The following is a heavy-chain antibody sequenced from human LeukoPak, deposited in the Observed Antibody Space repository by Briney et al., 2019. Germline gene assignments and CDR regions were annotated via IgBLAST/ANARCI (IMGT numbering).Heavy chain of an antibody. CDR3: ARQGGNVMPDAFDI. J-gene: IGHJ3*02. D-gene: IGHD4-23*01. Sequence: SETLSLTCTVSGGSISSYYWSWIRQSPGKGLEWIGYIYYSGSTNYNPSLKSRVTISVDTSKNQFSLKLSSVTAADTAVYYCARQGGNVMPDAFDIWGQGTMVTVSS. V-gene: IGHV4-59*08. CDR1: GGSISSYY. CDR2: IYYSGST.